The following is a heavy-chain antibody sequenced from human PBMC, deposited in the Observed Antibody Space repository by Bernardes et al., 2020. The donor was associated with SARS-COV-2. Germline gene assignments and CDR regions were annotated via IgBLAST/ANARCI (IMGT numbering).Heavy chain of an antibody. CDR3: AKGVFDF. CDR2: VSLTTNYT. CDR1: RVAFSTYG. J-gene: IGHJ4*02. V-gene: IGHV3-23*01. Sequence: GGSLTLSCAASRVAFSTYGMNWVRLPPRKGLEWVALVSLTTNYTSYANPVKGRFTISRDNSKSTVYMQMTSLRAEDTAVYYCAKGVFDFWGQGTLVTVSS.